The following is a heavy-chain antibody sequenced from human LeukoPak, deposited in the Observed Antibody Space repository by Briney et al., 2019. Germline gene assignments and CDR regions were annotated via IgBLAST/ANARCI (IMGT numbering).Heavy chain of an antibody. CDR3: ARGQQLVF. D-gene: IGHD6-13*01. Sequence: GGSLRLSCEASGFTFSTYWMSWVRQAPGKGLEWVANIKQGGNEKNYVDSVKGRFTISRDNAKNSLYLQMNSLRAEDTAVYYCARGQQLVFWGQGTLVTVSS. V-gene: IGHV3-7*03. CDR2: IKQGGNEK. J-gene: IGHJ4*02. CDR1: GFTFSTYW.